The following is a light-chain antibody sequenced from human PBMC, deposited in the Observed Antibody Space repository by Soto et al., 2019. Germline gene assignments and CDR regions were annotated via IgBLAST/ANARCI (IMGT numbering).Light chain of an antibody. CDR2: DAS. J-gene: IGKJ2*01. Sequence: EIVLTQSPGTLPLSPRERATLSCRASQSVSSSSLAWYQHKPGQAPRLLIYDASSGATGIPDRFSGSGSGTDFTLTISRLEPEDFAVYYCQQYGRTPYTFGQGTKLEIK. CDR3: QQYGRTPYT. V-gene: IGKV3-20*01. CDR1: QSVSSSS.